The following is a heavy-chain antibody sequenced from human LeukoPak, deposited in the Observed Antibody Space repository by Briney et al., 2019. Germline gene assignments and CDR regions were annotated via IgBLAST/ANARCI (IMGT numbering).Heavy chain of an antibody. CDR1: GFTFSSYW. Sequence: GGSLRLSCAAPGFTFSSYWMSWVRQAPGEGLGRVANIKQDGSEKYYVDSVKGRFTIPRDNAKSSLYLQMNSLRAEDTAVYYCAREYSSSWYDAFDIWGQGTMVTVSS. CDR2: IKQDGSEK. V-gene: IGHV3-7*01. CDR3: AREYSSSWYDAFDI. J-gene: IGHJ3*02. D-gene: IGHD6-13*01.